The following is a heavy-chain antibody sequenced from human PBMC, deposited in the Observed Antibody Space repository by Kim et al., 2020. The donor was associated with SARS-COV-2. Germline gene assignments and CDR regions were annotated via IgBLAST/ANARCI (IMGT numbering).Heavy chain of an antibody. CDR1: GFTFTSSA. V-gene: IGHV1-58*02. CDR3: AADPRYCSGGSCYSGYYYNYGMDV. J-gene: IGHJ6*02. Sequence: SVKVSCKASGFTFTSSAMQWVRQARGQRLEWIGWIVVGSGNTNYAQKFQERVTITRDMSTSTAYMELSSQRSEDTAVYYCAADPRYCSGGSCYSGYYYNYGMDVWGQGTTVTVSS. CDR2: IVVGSGNT. D-gene: IGHD2-15*01.